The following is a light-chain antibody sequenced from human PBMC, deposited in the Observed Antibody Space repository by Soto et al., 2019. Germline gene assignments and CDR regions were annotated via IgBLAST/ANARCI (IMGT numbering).Light chain of an antibody. V-gene: IGLV4-69*01. CDR3: QTWGTCIRV. CDR1: SGHSSYA. Sequence: QLVLTQSPSASASLGASIKLTCTLSSGHSSYAIAWHQQQPGKGRRYLRNLNSDGSHSKGDGIPDRFSGSSSGAERYLANSSLQSEDEADSYCQTWGTCIRVFGGATKLTV. J-gene: IGLJ2*01. CDR2: LNSDGSH.